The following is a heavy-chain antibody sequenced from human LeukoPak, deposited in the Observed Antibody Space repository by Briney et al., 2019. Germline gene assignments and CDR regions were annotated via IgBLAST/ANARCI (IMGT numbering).Heavy chain of an antibody. D-gene: IGHD1-26*01. CDR1: GFTFSSYA. CDR2: ISGSGGST. CDR3: AKDPMTYSGSYSYFDY. V-gene: IGHV3-23*01. Sequence: GGSLRLSCAASGFTFSSYAMSWVRQAPGKGLEWVSAISGSGGSTYYADSVKGRFTISRDNSKNTLYLQMNSLRAEDTAVYYCAKDPMTYSGSYSYFDYWGQGTLSPSPQ. J-gene: IGHJ4*02.